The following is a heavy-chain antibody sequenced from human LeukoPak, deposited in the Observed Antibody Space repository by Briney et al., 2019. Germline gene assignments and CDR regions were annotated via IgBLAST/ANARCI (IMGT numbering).Heavy chain of an antibody. CDR3: ARDTISCSGGTCYENWFDP. CDR2: ISGSGDGT. D-gene: IGHD2-15*01. Sequence: PGGSLRLSCEASGFIFGSFSMSWVRQAPGKGLEWVSGISGSGDGTHYADPVKGRFTISRDNSKITLYLQMSSLRADDTAVYYCARDTISCSGGTCYENWFDPWGQGTLVTVSS. J-gene: IGHJ5*02. CDR1: GFIFGSFS. V-gene: IGHV3-23*01.